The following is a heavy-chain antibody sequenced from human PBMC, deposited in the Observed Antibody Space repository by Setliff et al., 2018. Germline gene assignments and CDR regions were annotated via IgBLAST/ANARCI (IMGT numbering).Heavy chain of an antibody. D-gene: IGHD2-2*01. CDR3: ARDGFKIAILPAAIDY. CDR1: GYTFTSYA. J-gene: IGHJ4*02. V-gene: IGHV1-3*01. CDR2: INAGNGNT. Sequence: ASVKVSCKASGYTFTSYAMHWVRQAPGQRLEWMGWINAGNGNTKYSQKFQGRVTITRDTSASTAYMELSSLRSEDTAVYYCARDGFKIAILPAAIDYWGQGTLVTVSS.